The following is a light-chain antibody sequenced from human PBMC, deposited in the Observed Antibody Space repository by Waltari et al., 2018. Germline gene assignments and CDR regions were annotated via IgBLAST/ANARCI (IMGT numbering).Light chain of an antibody. Sequence: QSALPQPRSVSGSPGQSDTISCTGTSSDIGGYDYVSWYQQHPGKAPKLFIYDVTKRPSGVPDRFSGSRSGTTASLTISGLQPEDEADYYCCSYAGGSYVFGTGTKVTVL. CDR2: DVT. V-gene: IGLV2-11*01. J-gene: IGLJ1*01. CDR1: SSDIGGYDY. CDR3: CSYAGGSYV.